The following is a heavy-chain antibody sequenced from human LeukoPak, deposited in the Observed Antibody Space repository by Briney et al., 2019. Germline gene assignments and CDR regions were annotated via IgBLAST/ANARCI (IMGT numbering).Heavy chain of an antibody. J-gene: IGHJ4*02. CDR1: GGSISSYY. Sequence: PSETLSLTCTVSGGSISSYYWSWIRQPPGKGLEWIGYIYYTGSTYYNPSLKSRVTISVDTSKNQFSLKLNSVTAADTAVYYCARGVAYGREIDYWGQGTLVTVSS. CDR3: ARGVAYGREIDY. V-gene: IGHV4-59*01. CDR2: IYYTGST. D-gene: IGHD1-26*01.